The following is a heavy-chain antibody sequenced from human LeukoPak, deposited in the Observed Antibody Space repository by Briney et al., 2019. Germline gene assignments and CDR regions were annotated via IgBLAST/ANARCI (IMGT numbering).Heavy chain of an antibody. J-gene: IGHJ6*03. V-gene: IGHV4-34*01. CDR3: ARGSDDYGTYYYYYYMDV. CDR2: IKHSGST. D-gene: IGHD4-17*01. Sequence: PSETLSLTCAVYGGSFSGYYWSWLRQPPGKGLEWIGEIKHSGSTNCNPSLKSRVTISLDTSKDQFSLKLSSVTAADTAVYYCARGSDDYGTYYYYYYMDVWGKGTTVTVSS. CDR1: GGSFSGYY.